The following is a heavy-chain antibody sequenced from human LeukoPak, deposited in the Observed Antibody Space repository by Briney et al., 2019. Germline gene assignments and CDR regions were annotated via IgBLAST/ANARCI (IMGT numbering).Heavy chain of an antibody. D-gene: IGHD5-18*01. CDR2: ISYDGSNK. J-gene: IGHJ3*02. V-gene: IGHV3-30*18. Sequence: PGRSLRLSCAASGFTLSSHGMHWVRQAPGKGLEWVAVISYDGSNKYYADSVKGRFTISRDNSKNTLYLQMNSLRAEDTAVYYCAKDQGLQLWLRYTFDIWGQGTMVTVSS. CDR3: AKDQGLQLWLRYTFDI. CDR1: GFTLSSHG.